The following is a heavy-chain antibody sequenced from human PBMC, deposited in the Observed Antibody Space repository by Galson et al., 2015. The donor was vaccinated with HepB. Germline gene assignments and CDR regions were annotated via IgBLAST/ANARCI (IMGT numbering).Heavy chain of an antibody. CDR3: AKDPNRIVVPRYYMDV. CDR1: GFTFSSYA. D-gene: IGHD2-15*01. CDR2: ISGSGGST. Sequence: SLRLSCAASGFTFSSYAMSWVRQAPGKGLEWVSAISGSGGSTYYADSVKGRFTISRDNSKNTLYLQMNSLRAEDTAVYYCAKDPNRIVVPRYYMDVWGKGTTVTVSS. J-gene: IGHJ6*03. V-gene: IGHV3-23*01.